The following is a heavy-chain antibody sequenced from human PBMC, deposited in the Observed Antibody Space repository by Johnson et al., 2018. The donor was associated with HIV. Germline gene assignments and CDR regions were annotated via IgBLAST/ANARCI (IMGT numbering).Heavy chain of an antibody. V-gene: IGHV3-11*05. J-gene: IGHJ3*01. CDR2: IKTCDGGS. D-gene: IGHD4-17*01. Sequence: QVQLVESGGGLVKPGGSLRLSCAASGFTFSDYYMNWIRQAPGKGLEWVSGIKTCDGGSNCADSVKGRFTISRDNSKNTLFLQMNSLRDEDTAVYYCARATVTPSDAFDFWGQGTMVTVSS. CDR3: ARATVTPSDAFDF. CDR1: GFTFSDYY.